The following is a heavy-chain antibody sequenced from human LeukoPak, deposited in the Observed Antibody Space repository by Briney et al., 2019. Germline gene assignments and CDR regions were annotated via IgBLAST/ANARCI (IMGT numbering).Heavy chain of an antibody. CDR2: INPNSGGT. CDR1: GYTFTGYY. CDR3: ARGLTYYYMDV. Sequence: ASVKVSCKASGYTFTGYYMHWVRQAPGQGLEWMGWINPNSGGTNYAQKFQGRVTITRNTSISTAYMELSSLRSEDTAVYYCARGLTYYYMDVWGKGTTVTVSS. V-gene: IGHV1-2*02. J-gene: IGHJ6*03. D-gene: IGHD3-16*01.